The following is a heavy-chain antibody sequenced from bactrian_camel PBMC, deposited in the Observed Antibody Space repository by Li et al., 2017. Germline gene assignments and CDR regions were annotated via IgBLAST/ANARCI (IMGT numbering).Heavy chain of an antibody. CDR3: ATALQSGGYGQYEYHV. Sequence: QLVESGGGLVQPGGSLRLSCAASGFTFTDNTMTWVRQAAGKGLEWVSSIADTSTYYANSVKGRFTISRDNAENTLYLQLSSLKSEDTALYYCATALQSGGYGQYEYHVWGQGTQVTVS. V-gene: IGHV3-2*01. CDR2: IADTST. CDR1: GFTFTDNT. D-gene: IGHD3*01. J-gene: IGHJ4*01.